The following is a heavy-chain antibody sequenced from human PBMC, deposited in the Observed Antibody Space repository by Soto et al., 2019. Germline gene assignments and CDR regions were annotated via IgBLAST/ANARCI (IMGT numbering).Heavy chain of an antibody. CDR1: GFTLSSYW. V-gene: IGHV3-7*01. CDR3: ARLYYDYV. Sequence: GGSLRLSCAASGFTLSSYWMTWVRQAPGKGLEWVANINQDGSEKYYVDSVKGRLTISRDTAQNSLYLQMNSLRVEDTAVYYCARLYYDYVWGQGTTVTVSS. CDR2: INQDGSEK. D-gene: IGHD3-3*01. J-gene: IGHJ6*02.